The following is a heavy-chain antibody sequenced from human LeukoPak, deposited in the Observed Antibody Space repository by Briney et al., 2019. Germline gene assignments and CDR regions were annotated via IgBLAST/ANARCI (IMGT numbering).Heavy chain of an antibody. V-gene: IGHV1-8*01. Sequence: ASVKVSCKASGYTFTSYDINWVRQATGQGLEWMGWMNPKSGNTGYAQKFQGRVTITRNTSISTAYMELSSLRSEDTAVYYCARAFSYDYVWGSYRSHEHLPDYWGQGTLVTVSS. CDR2: MNPKSGNT. J-gene: IGHJ4*02. CDR3: ARAFSYDYVWGSYRSHEHLPDY. CDR1: GYTFTSYD. D-gene: IGHD3-16*02.